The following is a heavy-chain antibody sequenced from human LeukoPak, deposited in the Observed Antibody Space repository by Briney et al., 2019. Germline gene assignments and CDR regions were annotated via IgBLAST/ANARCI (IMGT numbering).Heavy chain of an antibody. CDR2: ISAYNGNT. J-gene: IGHJ4*02. Sequence: ASVKVSCKASGYTFTSYGISWVRQAPGQGLEWMGRISAYNGNTNYAQKLQGRVTMTTDTSTSTAYMELRSLRSDDTAVYYCARDKSITIFGVVSPGGYWGQGTLVTVSS. V-gene: IGHV1-18*01. CDR1: GYTFTSYG. D-gene: IGHD3-3*01. CDR3: ARDKSITIFGVVSPGGY.